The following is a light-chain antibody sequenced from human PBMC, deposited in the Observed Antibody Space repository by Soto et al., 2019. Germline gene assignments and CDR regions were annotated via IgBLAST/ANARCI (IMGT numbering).Light chain of an antibody. CDR3: QTWDTVVV. CDR1: RGHSDYG. Sequence: QSVLTQSPSASASLGASVKLTCTLSRGHSDYGIAGHQQQPDKGPRYLMKLNRDGSHNKGDGIPDRFSGSSSGAERYLIISSLQSDDEADYYCQTWDTVVVFGGGTKLTVL. CDR2: LNRDGSH. V-gene: IGLV4-69*01. J-gene: IGLJ2*01.